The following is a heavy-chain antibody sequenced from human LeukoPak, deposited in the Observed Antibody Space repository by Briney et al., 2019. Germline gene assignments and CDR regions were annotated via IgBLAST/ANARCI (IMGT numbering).Heavy chain of an antibody. CDR1: GWSFNGHH. Sequence: PSETLSLTCAVYGWSFNGHHWTWIRQAPGKGLQWIGGIKHSGSTNYDPSLKSRITISVDTSKNHFSLKLSSVTAADTALYYCARGTTVTTFQAGTYYYYYIDVWGKGTTVAVSS. J-gene: IGHJ6*03. V-gene: IGHV4-34*01. D-gene: IGHD4-17*01. CDR2: IKHSGST. CDR3: ARGTTVTTFQAGTYYYYYIDV.